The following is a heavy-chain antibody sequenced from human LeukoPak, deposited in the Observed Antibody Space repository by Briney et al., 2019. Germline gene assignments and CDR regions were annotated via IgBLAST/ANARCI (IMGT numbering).Heavy chain of an antibody. CDR1: GFSFSSYS. CDR3: ARDREDYSNVWFDP. V-gene: IGHV3-48*04. D-gene: IGHD2-15*01. Sequence: GGSLRLSCAASGFSFSSYSMNWVRQAPGKGLEWVSYISSSSSTIYYADSVEGRFTISRDNAKNSLYLQMNSLRAEDTAVYYCARDREDYSNVWFDPWGQGTLVTVSS. CDR2: ISSSSSTI. J-gene: IGHJ5*02.